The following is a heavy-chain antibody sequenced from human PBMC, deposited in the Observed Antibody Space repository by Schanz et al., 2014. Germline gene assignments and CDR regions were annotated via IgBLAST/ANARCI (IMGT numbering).Heavy chain of an antibody. CDR3: AKARRKSNCSGGRCFHYSYYGMDV. Sequence: QVQLVESGGGVVQPGRSLRLSCAASGFTFSSYGMHWVRQAPGKGLEWVAAMSYDGSIKYYGDSVKGRFTISRDNSKNTLYLHMNTLRSEDTAVYYCAKARRKSNCSGGRCFHYSYYGMDVWGQGTTVTVSS. CDR1: GFTFSSYG. D-gene: IGHD2-15*01. CDR2: MSYDGSIK. J-gene: IGHJ6*02. V-gene: IGHV3-30*18.